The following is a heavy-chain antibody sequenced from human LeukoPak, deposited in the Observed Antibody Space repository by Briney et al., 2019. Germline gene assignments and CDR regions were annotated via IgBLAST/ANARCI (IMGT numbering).Heavy chain of an antibody. V-gene: IGHV3-33*06. J-gene: IGHJ4*02. D-gene: IGHD2-2*01. CDR2: IWYDGSNK. CDR1: GFTFSSYG. CDR3: AKDAVVPAVSYFDY. Sequence: PGRSLGLSCAASGFTFSSYGMHWVRQAPGKGLEWVAVIWYDGSNKYYADSVKGRFTISRDNSKNTLYLQMNSLRAEDTAVYYRAKDAVVPAVSYFDYWGQGTLVTVSS.